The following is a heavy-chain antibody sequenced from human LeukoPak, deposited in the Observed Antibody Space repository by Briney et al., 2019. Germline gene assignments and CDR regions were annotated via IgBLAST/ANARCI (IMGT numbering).Heavy chain of an antibody. J-gene: IGHJ3*01. Sequence: GASVKVSCKASGYTFTGYYIDWVRQAPGQGLEWMGRINPKNGDTDIAQKFQGGVTMTRDTSINTAYMELSGLTSDDTATYYCARVPGENRAFDLWGQGTMVTVSS. CDR3: ARVPGENRAFDL. CDR2: INPKNGDT. D-gene: IGHD7-27*01. V-gene: IGHV1-2*06. CDR1: GYTFTGYY.